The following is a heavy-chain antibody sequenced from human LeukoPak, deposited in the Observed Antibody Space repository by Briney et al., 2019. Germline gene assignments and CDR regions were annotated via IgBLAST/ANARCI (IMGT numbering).Heavy chain of an antibody. V-gene: IGHV3-30*18. CDR1: GFIFSSYG. CDR2: ISYDGSIK. CDR3: AKDLVLMTTVTLPLDC. J-gene: IGHJ4*02. Sequence: GRSLRLSCAASGFIFSSYGMHWVRQAPGEGLEWVAVISYDGSIKYLADSVKGRFTISRDNSKNTLYLQMNSLRAEDTAMYYCAKDLVLMTTVTLPLDCWGQGTLVTVSS. D-gene: IGHD4-17*01.